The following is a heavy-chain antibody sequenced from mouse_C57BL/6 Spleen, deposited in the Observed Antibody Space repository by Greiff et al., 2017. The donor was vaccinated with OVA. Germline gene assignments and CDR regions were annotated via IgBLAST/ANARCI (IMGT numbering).Heavy chain of an antibody. J-gene: IGHJ3*01. CDR3: ARSLDGYYAY. V-gene: IGHV1-26*01. Sequence: VQLKQSGPELVKPGASVKISCKASGYTFTDYYMNWVKQSHGKSLEWIGDINPNNGGTSYNQKFKGKATLTVDKSSSTAYMELRSLTSEDSAVYYCARSLDGYYAYWGQGTLVTVSA. CDR2: INPNNGGT. D-gene: IGHD2-3*01. CDR1: GYTFTDYY.